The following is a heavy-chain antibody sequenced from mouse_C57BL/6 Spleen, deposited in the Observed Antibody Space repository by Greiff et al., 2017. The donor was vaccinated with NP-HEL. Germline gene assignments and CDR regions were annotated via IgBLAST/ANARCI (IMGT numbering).Heavy chain of an antibody. D-gene: IGHD1-1*01. CDR1: GYTFTEYT. CDR2: FYPGSGSI. J-gene: IGHJ3*01. CDR3: ARHERGIYYYGSSYGWFAY. V-gene: IGHV1-62-2*01. Sequence: QVQLQQSGAELVKPGASVKLSCKASGYTFTEYTIHWVKQRSGQGLEWIGWFYPGSGSIKYNEKFKDKATLTADKSSSTVYMELSRLTAEDSAVYFCARHERGIYYYGSSYGWFAYWGQGTLVTVSA.